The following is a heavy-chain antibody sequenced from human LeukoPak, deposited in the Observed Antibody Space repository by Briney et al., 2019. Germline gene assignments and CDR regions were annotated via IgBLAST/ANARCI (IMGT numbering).Heavy chain of an antibody. D-gene: IGHD2-2*01. CDR2: IFHTGTT. CDR3: VRVRGCSSAGCFGSDGMDV. J-gene: IGHJ6*02. V-gene: IGHV4-30-2*01. Sequence: KSSQTLSLTCAVSGGSITSGGYSWSWIRQPPGEGLELIGYIFHTGTTYYNPTLQSRFPISVDRSKNQFSLRLNSVTAADTAVYFCVRVRGCSSAGCFGSDGMDVWGQGTTVTVSS. CDR1: GGSITSGGYS.